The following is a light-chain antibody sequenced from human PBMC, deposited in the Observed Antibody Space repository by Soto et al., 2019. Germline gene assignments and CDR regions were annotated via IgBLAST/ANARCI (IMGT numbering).Light chain of an antibody. CDR2: DVS. Sequence: QSVLTRPASVSGSPGQSITISCPGTSSEVGGYNYVSWYQQHPGKAPKLMIYDVSNRPSGVSNRFSGSKSGNTASLTISGLQAEDDADYYCSSYTSRTTLVFGTRTNVTVL. V-gene: IGLV2-14*01. CDR3: SSYTSRTTLV. J-gene: IGLJ1*01. CDR1: SSEVGGYNY.